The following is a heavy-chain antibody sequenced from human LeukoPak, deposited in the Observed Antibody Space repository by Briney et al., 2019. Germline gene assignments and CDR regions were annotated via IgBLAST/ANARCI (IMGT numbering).Heavy chain of an antibody. Sequence: ASVKVSCKASGYTFTGYYMHWVRQAPGQGLEWMGWINPNSGGTNYAQKFQGRVTMTRDTSISTAYMELSRLRSDDTAVYYCASTGAPYDSSGYYFSDWGQGTLVTVSS. CDR2: INPNSGGT. V-gene: IGHV1-2*02. CDR1: GYTFTGYY. CDR3: ASTGAPYDSSGYYFSD. D-gene: IGHD3-22*01. J-gene: IGHJ4*02.